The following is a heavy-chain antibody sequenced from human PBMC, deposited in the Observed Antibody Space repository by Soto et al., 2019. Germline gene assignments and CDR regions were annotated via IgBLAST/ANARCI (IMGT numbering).Heavy chain of an antibody. D-gene: IGHD1-20*01. CDR1: GFTFSSYG. V-gene: IGHV3-30*18. CDR3: AQGIHFDY. CDR2: ISYDGSNK. J-gene: IGHJ4*02. Sequence: QVQLVESGGGVVQPGRSLRLSCAASGFTFSSYGMHWVRQAPGKGLEWVAVISYDGSNKYYADSVKGRITISRDNSKNTLYLQMNSLRAEDTAVYYCAQGIHFDYWGQGTLVTVSS.